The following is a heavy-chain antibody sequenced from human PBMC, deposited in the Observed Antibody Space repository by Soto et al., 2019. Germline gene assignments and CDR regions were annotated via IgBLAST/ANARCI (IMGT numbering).Heavy chain of an antibody. CDR2: ISAYNDNT. Sequence: ASVKVSCKTSDSFPDYGVTWVRQAPGQGLEWMGWISAYNDNTNYAQKLQGRVTMTTDTSTSTAYMELRSLRSDDTAVYYCARGSFGWFDPWGQGTLVTVSS. D-gene: IGHD3-3*02. CDR1: DSFPDYG. J-gene: IGHJ5*02. V-gene: IGHV1-18*01. CDR3: ARGSFGWFDP.